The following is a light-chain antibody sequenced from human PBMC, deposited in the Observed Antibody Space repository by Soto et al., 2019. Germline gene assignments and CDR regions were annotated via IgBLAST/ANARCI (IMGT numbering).Light chain of an antibody. CDR2: AAS. Sequence: DIQMTQSPSSLSTSVGDRVTISCRASQDISNYLAWYQQRPGKVPKLLIYAASTLQSGVPSRFSGSGSGTDFTLTISSLQPEDVATYYCQQYDSAPLTFGHGTKVDIK. J-gene: IGKJ3*01. CDR1: QDISNY. CDR3: QQYDSAPLT. V-gene: IGKV1-27*01.